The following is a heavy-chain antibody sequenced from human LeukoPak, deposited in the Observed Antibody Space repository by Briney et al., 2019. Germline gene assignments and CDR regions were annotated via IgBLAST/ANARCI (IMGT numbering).Heavy chain of an antibody. J-gene: IGHJ6*03. V-gene: IGHV3-48*04. CDR2: ISSSSSTI. CDR3: ARVLSNYYYMDV. D-gene: IGHD6-13*01. CDR1: GFTFSSYS. Sequence: PGGSLRLSCAASGFTFSSYSMNWVRQAPGKGLEWVSYISSSSSTIYYADSVKGRFTISRDNAKNSLFLQMNSLRAEDTAVYYCARVLSNYYYMDVWGKGTTVTVSS.